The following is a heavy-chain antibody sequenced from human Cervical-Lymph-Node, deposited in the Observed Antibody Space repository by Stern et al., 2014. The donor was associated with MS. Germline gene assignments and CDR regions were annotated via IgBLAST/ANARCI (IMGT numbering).Heavy chain of an antibody. Sequence: EVQLVESGGGLIQPGGSLRLSCAASGFTVTNNYMSWVRQAPGRGLEWGSVIYSDGRTKYADAVKGRFTISRDTSKNTVFLQMNGLRAEDTAVYYCARGGGDWNAFAIWGQGTTITVSS. CDR2: IYSDGRT. J-gene: IGHJ3*02. CDR1: GFTVTNNY. V-gene: IGHV3-53*01. CDR3: ARGGGDWNAFAI. D-gene: IGHD2-21*02.